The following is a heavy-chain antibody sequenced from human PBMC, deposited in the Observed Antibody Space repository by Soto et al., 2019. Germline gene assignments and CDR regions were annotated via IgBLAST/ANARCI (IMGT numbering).Heavy chain of an antibody. J-gene: IGHJ4*02. CDR3: ARDFSEQLVWGTIFDY. D-gene: IGHD6-6*01. Sequence: QVQLLQSGAEVKTPGASVKVSCKASGYIFTSYGISWVRQAPGQGLEWMGWISAYNGNTNYAQKLQGRVTMTTDTSTSTAYMELRSLRSDDTAVYYCARDFSEQLVWGTIFDYWGQGTLVTVSS. CDR2: ISAYNGNT. CDR1: GYIFTSYG. V-gene: IGHV1-18*01.